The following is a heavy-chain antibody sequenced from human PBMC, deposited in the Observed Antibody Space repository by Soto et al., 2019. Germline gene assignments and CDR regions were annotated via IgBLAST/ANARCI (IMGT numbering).Heavy chain of an antibody. J-gene: IGHJ5*02. CDR2: IIPIFGTA. CDR3: ARVRGGSGPNWFDP. Sequence: WASVKVSCKASGGTFSSYAISWVRQAPGQGLEWMGGIIPIFGTANYAQKFQGRVTITADESTSTTYMELSSLRSEDTAVYYCARVRGGSGPNWFDPWGQGTLVTVSS. D-gene: IGHD6-19*01. CDR1: GGTFSSYA. V-gene: IGHV1-69*13.